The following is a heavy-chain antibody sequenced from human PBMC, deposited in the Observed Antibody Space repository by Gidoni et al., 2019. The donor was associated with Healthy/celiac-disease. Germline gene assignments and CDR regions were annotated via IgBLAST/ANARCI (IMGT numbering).Heavy chain of an antibody. D-gene: IGHD4-17*01. CDR1: GFTFSSYG. J-gene: IGHJ4*02. Sequence: QVQLVESGGGVVQPGRSLRLSCAASGFTFSSYGMHWVRQAPGKGLEWVAVIWYDGSNKYYADSVKGRFTISRDNSKNTLYLQMNSLRAEDTAVYYCARDGGTYGDYVLDYWGQGTLVTVSS. CDR2: IWYDGSNK. CDR3: ARDGGTYGDYVLDY. V-gene: IGHV3-33*01.